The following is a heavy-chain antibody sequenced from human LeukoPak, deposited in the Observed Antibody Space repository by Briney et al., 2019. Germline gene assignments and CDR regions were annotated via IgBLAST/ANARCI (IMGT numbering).Heavy chain of an antibody. CDR1: GFTFSSYS. CDR3: AKDLGDGYNLGSRGRFDY. D-gene: IGHD5-24*01. J-gene: IGHJ4*02. Sequence: GGSLRLSCVASGFTFSSYSMNWVRQAPGKGLEWVSSISSSSSYIYYSDSVKGRFTISRDNSKNTLYLQMNSLRAEDTAVYYCAKDLGDGYNLGSRGRFDYWGQGTLVTVSS. CDR2: ISSSSSYI. V-gene: IGHV3-21*04.